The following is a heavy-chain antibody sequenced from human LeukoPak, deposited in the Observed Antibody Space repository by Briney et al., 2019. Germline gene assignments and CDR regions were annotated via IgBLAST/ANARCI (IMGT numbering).Heavy chain of an antibody. Sequence: PGGSLRLSCAASGFTFSSYGMHWVRQAPGKGLEWVAFIRYDGSNKYYADSVKGRFTISRDNSKNTLYLHVNSLRPEDTAVYYCARDLYSGSYSWFDPWGQGTLVTVSS. CDR2: IRYDGSNK. CDR3: ARDLYSGSYSWFDP. J-gene: IGHJ5*02. V-gene: IGHV3-30*02. CDR1: GFTFSSYG. D-gene: IGHD1-26*01.